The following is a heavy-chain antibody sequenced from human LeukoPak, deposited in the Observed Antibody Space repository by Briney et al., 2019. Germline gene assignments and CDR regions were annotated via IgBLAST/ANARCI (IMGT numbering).Heavy chain of an antibody. D-gene: IGHD3-10*01. J-gene: IGHJ5*02. V-gene: IGHV4-39*07. CDR3: ARDGAAMVRGAYNWFDP. CDR2: IYYSGST. CDR1: GGSISSSSYY. Sequence: SETLSLTCTVSGGSISSSSYYWGWIRQPPGKGLEWIGSIYYSGSTYYNPSLKSRVTISVDTSKNQFSLKLSSVTAADTAVYYCARDGAAMVRGAYNWFDPWGQGTLVTVSS.